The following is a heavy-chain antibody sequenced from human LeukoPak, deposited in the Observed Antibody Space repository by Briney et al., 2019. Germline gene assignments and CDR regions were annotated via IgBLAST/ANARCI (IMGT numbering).Heavy chain of an antibody. V-gene: IGHV3-74*01. Sequence: PGGSLRLSCAASGFTFSSYWMHWVRQAPGKGLVWVSLINTDGSSTSYADSVKGRFTISRDNAKNTLYLQMNSLRAEDTAVYYCARDWDDSNYGGWFDPWGQGTLVTVSS. CDR2: INTDGSST. CDR3: ARDWDDSNYGGWFDP. CDR1: GFTFSSYW. D-gene: IGHD4-11*01. J-gene: IGHJ5*02.